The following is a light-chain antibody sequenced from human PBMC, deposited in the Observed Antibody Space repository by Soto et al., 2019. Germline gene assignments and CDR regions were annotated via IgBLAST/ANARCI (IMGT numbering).Light chain of an antibody. J-gene: IGKJ5*01. CDR3: QQGTNWPPIT. Sequence: EILLTQSPTTLTSYPEDRVTLSCRVCQAVNTRLAWYQHKPGQAPRLLIYLTSNRAAGIPARFSGSGSGTDFTLTISSLEPEDVAVYYCQQGTNWPPITFGQGARLEF. CDR2: LTS. CDR1: QAVNTR. V-gene: IGKV3-11*01.